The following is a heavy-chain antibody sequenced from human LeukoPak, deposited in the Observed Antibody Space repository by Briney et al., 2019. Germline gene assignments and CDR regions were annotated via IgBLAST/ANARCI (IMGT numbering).Heavy chain of an antibody. CDR3: ARECGSSGGSCYYDY. J-gene: IGHJ4*02. V-gene: IGHV1-18*01. CDR2: ISGYNDNI. D-gene: IGHD2-15*01. Sequence: ASVKVSCKASGYTFTSHGISWVRQAPGQGLEWMGWISGYNDNIKYAQNLQGRVTMTSDTSTSTAYMELSSLRSEDTAVYYCARECGSSGGSCYYDYWGQGTLVTVSS. CDR1: GYTFTSHG.